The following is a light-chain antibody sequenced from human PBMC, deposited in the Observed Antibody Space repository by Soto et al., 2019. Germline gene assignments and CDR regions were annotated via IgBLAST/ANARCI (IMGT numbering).Light chain of an antibody. J-gene: IGKJ4*01. Sequence: EIVMTQSPATLSVSPGERATLSCRASQSVSSNLAWYQQKPGQTPKLLIYVASTRATGIPARFSGSGSGTEFTLTISSLLSEDFAVYYCQQYNVCPLTFGGGTKVEFK. CDR3: QQYNVCPLT. CDR1: QSVSSN. V-gene: IGKV3-15*01. CDR2: VAS.